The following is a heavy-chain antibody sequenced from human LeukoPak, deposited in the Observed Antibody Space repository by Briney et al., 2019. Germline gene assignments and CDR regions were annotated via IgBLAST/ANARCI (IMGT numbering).Heavy chain of an antibody. CDR1: GGSISTYY. Sequence: SETLSLTCTVSGGSISTYYWSWIRQPPGKGLEWIGYIYNTGSTNYNPSLKSRVTISVDTSKNQFSLKLSSVTAADTAVYYCARIYSSSWYVEYWGQGTLVTVSS. V-gene: IGHV4-59*12. CDR2: IYNTGST. J-gene: IGHJ4*02. D-gene: IGHD6-13*01. CDR3: ARIYSSSWYVEY.